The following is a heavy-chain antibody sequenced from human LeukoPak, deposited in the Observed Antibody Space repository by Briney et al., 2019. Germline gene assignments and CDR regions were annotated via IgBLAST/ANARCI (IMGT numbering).Heavy chain of an antibody. J-gene: IGHJ6*03. CDR2: IYYSGST. Sequence: SETLSLTCTVSGGSISGYYWSWIRQPPGKGLEWIGYIYYSGSTNYNPSLKSRLTISVDTSKNQFSLKLSSVTAADTAVYYCARETSQKGAHYMDVWGKGTTVTISS. CDR3: ARETSQKGAHYMDV. CDR1: GGSISGYY. V-gene: IGHV4-59*01. D-gene: IGHD3-16*01.